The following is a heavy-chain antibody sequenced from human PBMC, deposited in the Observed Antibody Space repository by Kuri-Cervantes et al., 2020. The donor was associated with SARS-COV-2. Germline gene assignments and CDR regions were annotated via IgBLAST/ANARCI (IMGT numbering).Heavy chain of an antibody. V-gene: IGHV3-11*01. CDR3: ARDSITMVQGVTSDAFDI. D-gene: IGHD3-10*01. Sequence: GGSLRLSCAASGFTFSDYYMSWIRQAPGKGLEWVSYISSIGSTIYYAASVKGRFTISRDNAKNSLYLQMNSLRAEDTAVYYCARDSITMVQGVTSDAFDIWGQGTMVTVSS. J-gene: IGHJ3*02. CDR2: ISSIGSTI. CDR1: GFTFSDYY.